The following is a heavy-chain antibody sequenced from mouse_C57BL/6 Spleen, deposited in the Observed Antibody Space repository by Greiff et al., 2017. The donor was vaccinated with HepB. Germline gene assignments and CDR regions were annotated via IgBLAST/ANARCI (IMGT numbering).Heavy chain of an antibody. V-gene: IGHV5-17*01. CDR2: ISSGSSTI. Sequence: DVKLVESGGGLVKPGGSLKLSCAASGFTFSDYGMHWVRQAPEKGLEWVAYISSGSSTIYYADTVKGRFTISRDNAKNTLFLQMTSLRSEDTAMYYCARLYDYDGYFDVWGTGTTVTVSS. CDR1: GFTFSDYG. CDR3: ARLYDYDGYFDV. D-gene: IGHD2-4*01. J-gene: IGHJ1*03.